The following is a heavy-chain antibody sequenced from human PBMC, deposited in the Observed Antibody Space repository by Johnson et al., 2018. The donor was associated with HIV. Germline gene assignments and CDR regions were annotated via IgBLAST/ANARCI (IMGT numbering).Heavy chain of an antibody. Sequence: QVQLVESGGGLVQPGGSLRLSCAASGFTVSSNYMSWVRQAPGKGLEWVAFISYDGSNKHYAHSVKGRYSISRDNTKDTLSLQMNSLRVEDTAVYYCARGDWLTVVTSPDAFDIWGQGTMVTVSS. D-gene: IGHD4-23*01. J-gene: IGHJ3*02. V-gene: IGHV3-30*03. CDR1: GFTVSSNY. CDR2: ISYDGSNK. CDR3: ARGDWLTVVTSPDAFDI.